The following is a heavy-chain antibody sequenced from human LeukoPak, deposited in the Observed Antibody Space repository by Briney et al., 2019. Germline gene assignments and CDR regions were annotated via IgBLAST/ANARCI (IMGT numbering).Heavy chain of an antibody. V-gene: IGHV1-69*13. J-gene: IGHJ4*02. CDR3: ARMYSGYENYFDY. CDR1: GGTFSSYA. D-gene: IGHD5-12*01. CDR2: IIPIFGTA. Sequence: GASVKVSCKASGGTFSSYAISWVRQAPGQGLEWMGGIIPIFGTANYAQKFQGRVTITAGESTSTAYMELSSLRSEDTAVYYCARMYSGYENYFDYWGQGTLVTVSS.